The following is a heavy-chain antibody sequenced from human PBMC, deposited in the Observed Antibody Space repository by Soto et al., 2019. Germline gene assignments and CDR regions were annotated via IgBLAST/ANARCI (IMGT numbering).Heavy chain of an antibody. Sequence: QMQLQESGPGLVKPSETLSLTCSVTGASISSSSYYWAWIRQPPGKGLEWIGSIDSSGSTYYNVSLKSRLTISVDTSKNQFSLKLTSVTAADTAVFYCARLGAHYYDTDGYYSPDYWGQGTLVTVSS. V-gene: IGHV4-39*01. CDR1: GASISSSSYY. D-gene: IGHD3-22*01. CDR2: IDSSGST. J-gene: IGHJ4*02. CDR3: ARLGAHYYDTDGYYSPDY.